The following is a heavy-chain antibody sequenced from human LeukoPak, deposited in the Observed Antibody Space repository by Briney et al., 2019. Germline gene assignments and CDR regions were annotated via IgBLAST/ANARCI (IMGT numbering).Heavy chain of an antibody. J-gene: IGHJ5*02. Sequence: ASVKVSCKASGYTFTSYDINWVRQATGQGLEWMGWMNPNSGNTGYAQKFQGRVTMTRNTSISTAYMELSSLRSEDTAVYYCARRITMVRGAISWFDPWGQGTLVTVSS. CDR1: GYTFTSYD. CDR2: MNPNSGNT. D-gene: IGHD3-10*01. CDR3: ARRITMVRGAISWFDP. V-gene: IGHV1-8*01.